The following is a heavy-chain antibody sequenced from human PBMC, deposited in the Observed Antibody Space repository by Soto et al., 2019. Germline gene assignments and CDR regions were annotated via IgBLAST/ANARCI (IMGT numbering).Heavy chain of an antibody. J-gene: IGHJ4*02. V-gene: IGHV4-39*07. D-gene: IGHD3-10*01. CDR3: ARLGLYSCGSGSCYPGYFDS. CDR2: IYYSGST. CDR1: GGSISSSSYY. Sequence: TSETLSLTCTVSGGSISSSSYYWGWIRQPPGKGLEWIGSIYYSGSTYYNPSLKSRVTISVDTPKNLFSLKLSSVTAADTAMYYCARLGLYSCGSGSCYPGYFDSWGQGTLVTVSS.